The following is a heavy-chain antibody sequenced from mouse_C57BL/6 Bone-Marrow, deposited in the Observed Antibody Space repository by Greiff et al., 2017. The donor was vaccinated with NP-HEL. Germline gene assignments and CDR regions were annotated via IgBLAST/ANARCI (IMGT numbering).Heavy chain of an antibody. D-gene: IGHD2-4*01. CDR3: ARGYDYDGVYFDY. CDR2: ISYSGSI. CDR1: GYSITSGSD. V-gene: IGHV3-1*01. Sequence: VQLQQSGPGLVKPSQSLSLTCTVTGYSITSGSDWHWIRHFPGNKLEWMGYISYSGSINYNPSFKSRLSITHDTSKNHFFLKLNSVTTEDTATDYCARGYDYDGVYFDYWGQGTTLTVSS. J-gene: IGHJ2*01.